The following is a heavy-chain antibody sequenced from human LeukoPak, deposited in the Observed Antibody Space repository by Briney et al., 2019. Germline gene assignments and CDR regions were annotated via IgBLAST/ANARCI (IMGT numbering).Heavy chain of an antibody. Sequence: ASVKVSCKASGYTFTSYGISWVRQAPGQGLEWMGWISAYNGNTNYAQKLQGRVTMTTDTSTSTAYMELRSLRSDDTAVYYCARLLTAPGYNWFDPWGQGTLVTVSS. CDR3: ARLLTAPGYNWFDP. CDR1: GYTFTSYG. J-gene: IGHJ5*02. CDR2: ISAYNGNT. V-gene: IGHV1-18*01. D-gene: IGHD2-21*02.